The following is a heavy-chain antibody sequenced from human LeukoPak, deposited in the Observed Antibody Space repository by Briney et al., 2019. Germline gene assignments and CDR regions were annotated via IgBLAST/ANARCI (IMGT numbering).Heavy chain of an antibody. D-gene: IGHD3-10*01. CDR3: AKEGVWFGELFYDY. CDR2: ISGSGGST. V-gene: IGHV3-23*01. Sequence: GGSLRLSCAASGFTFSSYAMSWVRQAPGKGLEWVSAISGSGGSTYYADSVKGRFTISRDNSKNTLYLQMNGLRAEDTAVYYCAKEGVWFGELFYDYWGQGTLVTVSS. J-gene: IGHJ4*02. CDR1: GFTFSSYA.